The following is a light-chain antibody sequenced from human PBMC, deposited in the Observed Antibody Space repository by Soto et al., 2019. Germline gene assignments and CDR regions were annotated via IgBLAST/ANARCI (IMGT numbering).Light chain of an antibody. CDR1: HSISDK. J-gene: IGKJ2*01. V-gene: IGKV3-15*01. CDR3: QQYKSWPYT. Sequence: EIVITQPPLTLSVSPGVRANLSCRASHSISDKSAWYQQKPGQALRLVWCGASTSATGLPARFIGSGSGTDFTLTIPCLQSVDFAVYYCQQYKSWPYTVGQGTKVDIK. CDR2: GAS.